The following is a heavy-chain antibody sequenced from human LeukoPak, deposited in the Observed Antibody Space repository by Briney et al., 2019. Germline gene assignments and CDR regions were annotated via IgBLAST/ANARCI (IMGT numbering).Heavy chain of an antibody. V-gene: IGHV3-21*01. D-gene: IGHD3-22*01. CDR1: GFTFSSYS. J-gene: IGHJ4*02. CDR2: ISSSSSYI. Sequence: PGGSLRLSCAASGFTFSSYSMNWVRQAPGKGLEWVSSISSSSSYIYYADSVKGRFTISRDNAKNSLYLQMNSLRAEDTAVYYCARDWDSSGYYGGTFDYWGQGTLVTVSS. CDR3: ARDWDSSGYYGGTFDY.